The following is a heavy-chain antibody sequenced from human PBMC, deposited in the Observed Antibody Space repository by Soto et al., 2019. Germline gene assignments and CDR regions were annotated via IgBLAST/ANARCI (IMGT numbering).Heavy chain of an antibody. CDR3: ARSSGYYSN. D-gene: IGHD3-22*01. CDR1: GASISSSY. CDR2: IFHSGTT. V-gene: IGHV4-59*01. J-gene: IGHJ4*02. Sequence: SETLSLTCTVSGASISSSYWSWIRQPPGKGLEWIGYIFHSGTTNYNPSLKSRVTISVDTSKNQFSLNLSSLTTADTAVYYCARSSGYYSNWGQGTLVTVSS.